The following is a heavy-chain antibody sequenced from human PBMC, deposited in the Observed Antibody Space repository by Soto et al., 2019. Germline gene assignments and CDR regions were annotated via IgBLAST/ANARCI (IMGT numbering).Heavy chain of an antibody. D-gene: IGHD7-27*01. CDR2: ISYDGSNK. Sequence: GGSLRLSCAASGFTFSSYAMHWVRQAPGKGLEWVAVISYDGSNKYYADSVKGRFTISRDNSKNTLYLQMNSLRAEDTAEYYCAREGNWGYFDYWGQGTLVTVSS. J-gene: IGHJ4*02. CDR3: AREGNWGYFDY. CDR1: GFTFSSYA. V-gene: IGHV3-30*04.